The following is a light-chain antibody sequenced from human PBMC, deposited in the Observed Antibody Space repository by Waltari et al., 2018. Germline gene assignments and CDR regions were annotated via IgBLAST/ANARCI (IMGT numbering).Light chain of an antibody. Sequence: DIQMTQSPSSLSASVGASVTMSCRASHNIDVFLNWYQQKPGKAPKLLIFGASSLQNGVPSRFSGSGSGTDFTLTITSLSSEDSATYYCQQSQGFPYTFGQGTKLEIK. CDR3: QQSQGFPYT. J-gene: IGKJ2*01. CDR1: HNIDVF. V-gene: IGKV1-39*01. CDR2: GAS.